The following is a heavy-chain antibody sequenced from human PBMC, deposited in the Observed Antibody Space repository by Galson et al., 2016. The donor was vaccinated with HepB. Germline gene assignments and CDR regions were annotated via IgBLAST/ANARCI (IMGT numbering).Heavy chain of an antibody. D-gene: IGHD3-16*01. J-gene: IGHJ4*02. CDR1: GFTFSRYA. CDR2: ISDNGSNK. Sequence: SLRLSCAASGFTFSRYAMHWVRQAPGKGLEWVAVISDNGSNKYYADSVKGRFTISRDNSEHTLYLQMTSLRTEDTAMYYCATWGFTLGVDHWGQGILVTVSS. V-gene: IGHV3-30-3*01. CDR3: ATWGFTLGVDH.